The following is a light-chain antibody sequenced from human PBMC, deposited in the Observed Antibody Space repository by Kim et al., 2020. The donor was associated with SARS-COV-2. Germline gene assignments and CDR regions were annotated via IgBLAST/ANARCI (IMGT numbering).Light chain of an antibody. CDR3: QAWDSSTANV. CDR1: KLGDKY. Sequence: VSPGQTASITCSGDKLGDKYACWYQQKPGQSPVLVIYQDSKRPSGIPERFSGSNSGNTATLTISGTQAMDEADYYCQAWDSSTANVFGTGTKVTVL. V-gene: IGLV3-1*01. CDR2: QDS. J-gene: IGLJ1*01.